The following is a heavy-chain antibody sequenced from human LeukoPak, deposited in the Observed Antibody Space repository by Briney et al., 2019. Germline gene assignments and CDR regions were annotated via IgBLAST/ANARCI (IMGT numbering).Heavy chain of an antibody. CDR3: TKGTQRYYNYGMDV. Sequence: GGSLRLSCAASGFTFSSYSMNWVRQAPGKGLEWVSSISSSSSCIYYADSVKGRFTVSRDNAKNSLYLQMNSLRAEDTALYYCTKGTQRYYNYGMDVWGQGTTVTVSS. CDR2: ISSSSSCI. CDR1: GFTFSSYS. D-gene: IGHD2-2*01. V-gene: IGHV3-21*04. J-gene: IGHJ6*02.